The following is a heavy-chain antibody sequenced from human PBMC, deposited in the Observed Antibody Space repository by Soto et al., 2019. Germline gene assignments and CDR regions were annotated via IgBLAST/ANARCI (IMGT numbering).Heavy chain of an antibody. D-gene: IGHD2-2*01. J-gene: IGHJ6*02. CDR3: ARDRRASSSCYEAFCYYGMDV. CDR1: GFTFSSYG. V-gene: IGHV3-30*03. Sequence: GGSLRLSCAASGFTFSSYGMHWVRQAPGKGLEWVAVISYDGSNKYYADSVKGRFTISRDNSKNTLYLQMNSLRAEDTAVYYCARDRRASSSCYEAFCYYGMDVWGQGTTVTVSS. CDR2: ISYDGSNK.